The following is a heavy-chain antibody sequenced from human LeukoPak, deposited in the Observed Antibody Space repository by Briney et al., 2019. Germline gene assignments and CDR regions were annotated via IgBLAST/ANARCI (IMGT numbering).Heavy chain of an antibody. CDR2: IYYSGST. V-gene: IGHV4-59*01. CDR3: ARDRVEIATIYYYYHGMDV. Sequence: PSETLSLTCTVSGGSISSYYWSWIRQPPGKGLEWIGYIYYSGSTNYNPSLKSRVTISVDTSKNQFSLKLSSVTAADTAVYCCARDRVEIATIYYYYHGMDVWGQGTTVTVSS. J-gene: IGHJ6*02. D-gene: IGHD5-24*01. CDR1: GGSISSYY.